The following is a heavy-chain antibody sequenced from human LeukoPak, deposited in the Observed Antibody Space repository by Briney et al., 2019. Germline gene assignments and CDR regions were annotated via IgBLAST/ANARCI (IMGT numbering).Heavy chain of an antibody. J-gene: IGHJ3*02. CDR2: TRNKANSYTT. D-gene: IGHD3-22*01. V-gene: IGHV3-72*01. Sequence: GGSLRLSCAASGFTFSDHYMDWVRQAPGKGLEWVGRTRNKANSYTTEYAASVKGRFIISRDDSKNSLYLQMNSLKTEDTAVYYCARIDYYDSSGYDAFDIWGQGTMVTVSS. CDR1: GFTFSDHY. CDR3: ARIDYYDSSGYDAFDI.